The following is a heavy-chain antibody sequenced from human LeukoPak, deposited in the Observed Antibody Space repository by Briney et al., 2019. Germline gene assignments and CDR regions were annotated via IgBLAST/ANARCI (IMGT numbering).Heavy chain of an antibody. Sequence: SQTLSLTCAISGDSASSKSAAWNWIRQSPSRGLEWLGRTYYRSTWYNDYAVSVKSRITINPDTSKNQFSLQLNSVTPEDTAVYYCSRVHKAFDGARDAFDIWGQGTMVTVSS. CDR1: GDSASSKSAA. J-gene: IGHJ3*02. D-gene: IGHD3-10*01. CDR3: SRVHKAFDGARDAFDI. CDR2: TYYRSTWYN. V-gene: IGHV6-1*01.